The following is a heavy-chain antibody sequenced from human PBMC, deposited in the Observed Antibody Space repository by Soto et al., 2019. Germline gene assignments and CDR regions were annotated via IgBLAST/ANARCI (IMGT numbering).Heavy chain of an antibody. CDR1: GYTLTEFS. V-gene: IGHV1-18*01. D-gene: IGHD6-13*01. J-gene: IGHJ6*02. Sequence: ASVKVSCKVSGYTLTEFSMHWVRQAPGKGLEWMGWISAYNGNTNYAQKLQGRVTMTTDTSTSTAYMELRSLRSDDTAVYYCARVRIAAAGGIYYYYGMDVWGQGTTVTVS. CDR2: ISAYNGNT. CDR3: ARVRIAAAGGIYYYYGMDV.